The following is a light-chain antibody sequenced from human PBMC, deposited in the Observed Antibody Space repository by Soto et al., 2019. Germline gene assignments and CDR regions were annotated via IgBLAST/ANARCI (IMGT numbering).Light chain of an antibody. Sequence: QSALTQPPSASGSPGQSVTISCTGTSSDVGGYDRVSWVQQHPGKAPKLIIYGVTDRISGVPYRFSASKSGNTASLTVSGHQAEDEDDNYCASYGGRDDMIFGGGTKLTV. CDR2: GVT. J-gene: IGLJ2*01. CDR3: ASYGGRDDMI. V-gene: IGLV2-8*01. CDR1: SSDVGGYDR.